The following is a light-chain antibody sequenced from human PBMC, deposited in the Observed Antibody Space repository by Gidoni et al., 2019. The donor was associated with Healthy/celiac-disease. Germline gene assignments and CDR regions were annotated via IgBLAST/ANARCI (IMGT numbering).Light chain of an antibody. J-gene: IGKJ1*01. CDR1: QSVSSSW. Sequence: EIVLPQSPVTLSLSPGETATLSCRASQSVSSSWLAWYQQKPGQAPRLLIYGASSRATGIPDRFSGNGSGTDFTLTISRLEPEDFAVYYCQQYDVSAGTFGQGTKVEIK. V-gene: IGKV3-20*01. CDR3: QQYDVSAGT. CDR2: GAS.